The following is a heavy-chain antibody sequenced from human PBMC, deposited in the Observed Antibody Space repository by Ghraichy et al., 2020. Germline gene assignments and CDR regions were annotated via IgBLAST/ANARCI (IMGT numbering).Heavy chain of an antibody. D-gene: IGHD3-16*01. J-gene: IGHJ6*02. CDR2: ISYDGSNK. V-gene: IGHV3-30*18. Sequence: GGSLRLSCAASGFTFSSYGMHWVRQAPGKGLEWVAVISYDGSNKYYADSVKGRFTISRDNSKNTLYLQMNSLRAEDTAVYYCAKGPFGSDTYYYGMDVWGQGTTVTVSS. CDR3: AKGPFGSDTYYYGMDV. CDR1: GFTFSSYG.